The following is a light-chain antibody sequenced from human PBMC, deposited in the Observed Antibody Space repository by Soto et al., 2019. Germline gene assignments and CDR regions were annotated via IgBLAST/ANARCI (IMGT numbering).Light chain of an antibody. CDR3: QQYGSSPLT. CDR2: GAS. Sequence: DMVLTQSPGPLSLSPGERAALSCGASQSVSNNFLAWYQQRPGQAPRLLISGASTRATGVPDRFSGSGSGTDFTLTITRVEPEDFAVYYCQQYGSSPLTCGGGTKVEIK. CDR1: QSVSNNF. V-gene: IGKV3-20*01. J-gene: IGKJ4*01.